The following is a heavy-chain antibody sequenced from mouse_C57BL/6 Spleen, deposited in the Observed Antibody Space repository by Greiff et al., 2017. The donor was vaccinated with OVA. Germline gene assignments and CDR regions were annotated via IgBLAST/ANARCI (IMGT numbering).Heavy chain of an antibody. CDR2: IDPETGGT. J-gene: IGHJ2*01. V-gene: IGHV1-15*01. Sequence: QVQLKQSGAELVRPGASVTLSCKASGYTFTDYEMHWVKQTPVHGLEWIGAIDPETGGTAYNQKFKGKAILTADKSSSTAYMELRSLTSEDSAVYYCTRGGYYGSSFPYFDYWGQGTTLTVSS. CDR3: TRGGYYGSSFPYFDY. CDR1: GYTFTDYE. D-gene: IGHD1-1*01.